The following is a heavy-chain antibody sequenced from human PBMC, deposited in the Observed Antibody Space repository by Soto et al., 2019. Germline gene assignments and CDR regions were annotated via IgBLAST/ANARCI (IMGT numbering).Heavy chain of an antibody. CDR3: AITYCRDNSCPRDFDF. CDR2: FIPILDMA. CDR1: GGTFNTYT. V-gene: IGHV1-69*02. D-gene: IGHD2-21*01. J-gene: IGHJ4*02. Sequence: QVQVVQSGAEVKKPESSVKVCCKPSGGTFNTYTVNWVRLAPGHGLEWMGRFIPILDMANYAQKFQDRVTITADRSTFTAYMELNSLTSDDTAVYYCAITYCRDNSCPRDFDFWGPGTRVTVSS.